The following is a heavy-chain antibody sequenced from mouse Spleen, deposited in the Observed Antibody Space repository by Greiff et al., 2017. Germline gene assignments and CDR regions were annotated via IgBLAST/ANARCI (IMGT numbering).Heavy chain of an antibody. V-gene: IGHV1-64*01. CDR1: GYTFTSYW. CDR2: IHPNSGST. Sequence: QVQLKESGAELVKPGASVKLSCKASGYTFTSYWMHWVKQRPGQGLEWIGMIHPNSGSTNYNEKFKSKATLTVDKSSSTAYMQLSSLTSEDSAVYYCAVLGIYFDYWGQGTTLTVSS. J-gene: IGHJ2*01. D-gene: IGHD4-1*01. CDR3: AVLGIYFDY.